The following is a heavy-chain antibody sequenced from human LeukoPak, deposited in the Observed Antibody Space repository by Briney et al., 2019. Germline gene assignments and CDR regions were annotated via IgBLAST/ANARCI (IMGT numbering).Heavy chain of an antibody. Sequence: GASVKVSCKASGYTFTGYYMHWVRQAPGQGLEWMGWINTNTGNPTYAQGFTGRFVFSLDTSVSTAYLQISSLKAEDTAVYYCARDKQQLDLNWFDPWGQGTLVTVSS. CDR1: GYTFTGYY. V-gene: IGHV7-4-1*02. CDR2: INTNTGNP. J-gene: IGHJ5*02. D-gene: IGHD6-13*01. CDR3: ARDKQQLDLNWFDP.